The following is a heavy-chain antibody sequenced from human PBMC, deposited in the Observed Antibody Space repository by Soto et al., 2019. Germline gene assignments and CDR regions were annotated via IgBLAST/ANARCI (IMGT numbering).Heavy chain of an antibody. Sequence: GGSLRLSCAASGFTFDDYTMQWVRQAPGKGLEWVSLISWDGGITYYADSVKGRFTIFRDNSKNSLYLQMNSLTTEDTALYYCAKAGAYNYGSYFDYWGQGTLVTVSS. J-gene: IGHJ4*02. D-gene: IGHD5-18*01. CDR3: AKAGAYNYGSYFDY. CDR1: GFTFDDYT. CDR2: ISWDGGIT. V-gene: IGHV3-43*01.